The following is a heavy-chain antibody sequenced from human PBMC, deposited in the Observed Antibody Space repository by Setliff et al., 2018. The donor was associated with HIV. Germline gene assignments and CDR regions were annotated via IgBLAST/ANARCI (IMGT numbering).Heavy chain of an antibody. CDR3: AQTVVAATKYFQY. J-gene: IGHJ1*01. CDR2: ISSSSSYI. D-gene: IGHD2-15*01. Sequence: PGGSLRLSCAASGFTFSSYSMNWVRQAPGKGLEWVSSISSSSSYIYYADSVKGRFTISRDNAKNSLYLQMNSLRAEDTAVYYCAQTVVAATKYFQYWGQGTLVTVSS. V-gene: IGHV3-21*01. CDR1: GFTFSSYS.